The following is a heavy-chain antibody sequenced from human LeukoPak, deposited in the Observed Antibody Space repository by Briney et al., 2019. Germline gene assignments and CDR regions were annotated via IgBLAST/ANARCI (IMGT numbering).Heavy chain of an antibody. CDR3: AREGVVGALDFYY. J-gene: IGHJ4*02. D-gene: IGHD1-26*01. CDR1: GYTFINYG. Sequence: ASVKVSCKASGYTFINYGISGVGQAPGQGLEWMGYISAYNGNTNYAPTLQSRVTMTTDTSTSTAYMELRSLRSDDTAVYYCAREGVVGALDFYYWGQGTLVTVSS. CDR2: ISAYNGNT. V-gene: IGHV1-18*01.